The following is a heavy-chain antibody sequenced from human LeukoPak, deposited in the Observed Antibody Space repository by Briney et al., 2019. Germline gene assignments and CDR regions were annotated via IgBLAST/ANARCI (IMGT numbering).Heavy chain of an antibody. J-gene: IGHJ3*02. CDR3: GRDFGLSGAKRSFDI. Sequence: PGGSLRLSCAASGFIFSDYYMGWIRQAPGKGLEWVSYISGSGSTIFYEDSVKGRFTISRDNAKNSMHLQMNSLRAEDTAVYYCGRDFGLSGAKRSFDIWGQGTMVTVSS. CDR1: GFIFSDYY. CDR2: ISGSGSTI. D-gene: IGHD1-26*01. V-gene: IGHV3-11*01.